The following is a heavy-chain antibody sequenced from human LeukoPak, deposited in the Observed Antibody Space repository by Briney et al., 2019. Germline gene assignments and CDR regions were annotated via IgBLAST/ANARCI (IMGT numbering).Heavy chain of an antibody. J-gene: IGHJ3*02. CDR3: AKVGHYYDTLWAFDI. CDR2: ISSSGSTI. Sequence: GGSLRLSCAASGFTFSSYEMNWVRQAPGKGLEWVSYISSSGSTIYYADSVKGRFTISRDNSKNTLYLQMNSLRAEDTAVYYCAKVGHYYDTLWAFDIWGQGTMVTVSS. CDR1: GFTFSSYE. V-gene: IGHV3-48*03. D-gene: IGHD3-22*01.